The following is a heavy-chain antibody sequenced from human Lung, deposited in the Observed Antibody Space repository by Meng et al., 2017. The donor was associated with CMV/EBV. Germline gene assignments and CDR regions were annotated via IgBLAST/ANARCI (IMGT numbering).Heavy chain of an antibody. V-gene: IGHV4-59*01. CDR2: IYYSGST. D-gene: IGHD2-2*01. CDR3: ARDCSSTSCLDAFDI. J-gene: IGHJ3*02. Sequence: SXTXSLXCTVSGGSISIYYWSWIRQPPGKGLEWIGYIYYSGSTNYNPSLKSRVTISVDTSKNQFSLKLSSVTAADTAVYFCARDCSSTSCLDAFDIWGQAXMVTVSS. CDR1: GGSISIYY.